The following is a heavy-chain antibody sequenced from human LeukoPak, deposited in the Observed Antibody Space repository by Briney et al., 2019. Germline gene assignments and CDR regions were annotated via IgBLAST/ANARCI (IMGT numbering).Heavy chain of an antibody. D-gene: IGHD5-24*01. J-gene: IGHJ4*02. Sequence: ASVKVSCKASGYTFTGYYMHWVRQAPGQGLEWMGWINPNSGGTNYAQKLQGRVTMTRDTSISTAYMELSRLRSDDTAVYYCARDGNSRDGYKPLDYWGQGTLVTVSS. CDR2: INPNSGGT. V-gene: IGHV1-2*02. CDR1: GYTFTGYY. CDR3: ARDGNSRDGYKPLDY.